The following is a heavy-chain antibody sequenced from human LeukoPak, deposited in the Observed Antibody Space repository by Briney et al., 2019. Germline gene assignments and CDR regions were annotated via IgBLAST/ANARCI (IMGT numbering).Heavy chain of an antibody. J-gene: IGHJ3*02. CDR1: GGSFSGYY. D-gene: IGHD6-13*01. CDR3: AREGTAGTAFDI. CDR2: INHSGST. Sequence: KTSETLSLTCAVYGGSFSGYYWSWIRQPPGKGLEWIGEINHSGSTNYNPSLKSRVTISVDTSKNQFSLKLSSVTAADTAVYYCAREGTAGTAFDIWGQGTMVTVSS. V-gene: IGHV4-34*01.